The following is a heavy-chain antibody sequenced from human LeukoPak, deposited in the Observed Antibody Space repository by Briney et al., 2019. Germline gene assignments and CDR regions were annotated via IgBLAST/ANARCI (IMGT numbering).Heavy chain of an antibody. V-gene: IGHV4-61*02. Sequence: SETLSLTCTVSGGSISSGSYYWSWIRQPAGKGLEWIGRIYTSGSTNYNPSLKSRVTISVDTSKNQFSLKLHSVTAADTAVYYCATHGQGYYEYFFDTWGQGTLVTVSS. CDR2: IYTSGST. D-gene: IGHD3-22*01. J-gene: IGHJ4*02. CDR3: ATHGQGYYEYFFDT. CDR1: GGSISSGSYY.